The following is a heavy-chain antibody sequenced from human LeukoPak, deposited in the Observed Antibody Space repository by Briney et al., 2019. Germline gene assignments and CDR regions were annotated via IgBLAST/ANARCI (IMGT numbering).Heavy chain of an antibody. CDR2: IYSGGST. D-gene: IGHD5-18*01. CDR3: ARVDTAMSNGFDP. J-gene: IGHJ5*02. V-gene: IGHV3-53*04. CDR1: GFTFSSNY. Sequence: GGSLRLSCAASGFTFSSNYMSWVRQAPGKGLEWVSVIYSGGSTYYADSVKGRFTISRHNSKNTLYLQMNSLRAEDTAVYYCARVDTAMSNGFDPWGQGTLVTVSS.